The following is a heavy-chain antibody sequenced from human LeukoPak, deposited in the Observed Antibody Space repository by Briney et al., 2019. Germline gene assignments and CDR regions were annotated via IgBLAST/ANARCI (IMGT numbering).Heavy chain of an antibody. CDR3: ARESVLGTTRLMDV. CDR1: GGSTSSYN. J-gene: IGHJ6*02. V-gene: IGHV4-59*01. Sequence: SETLSLTCTVSGGSTSSYNWNWIRQPPGKGLEWIGYIHYSGSSNYTPSLKSRVTISEDTSKNQFSLKLSSVTAADTAVYYCARESVLGTTRLMDVWGQGTTVTVSS. CDR2: IHYSGSS. D-gene: IGHD7-27*01.